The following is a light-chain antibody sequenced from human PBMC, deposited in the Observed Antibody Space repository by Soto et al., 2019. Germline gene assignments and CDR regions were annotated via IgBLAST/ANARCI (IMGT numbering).Light chain of an antibody. CDR1: QTISTN. Sequence: EVVLTQSPANLSVSPGARATLSCRASQTISTNLAWYQHKPGQPPSLLIYGAATRATGVPARFSGSWSGTQCTLTITRLQSEDFAVYYCQQYNTWTWTFGQGTKVEIK. CDR3: QQYNTWTWT. V-gene: IGKV3-15*01. J-gene: IGKJ1*01. CDR2: GAA.